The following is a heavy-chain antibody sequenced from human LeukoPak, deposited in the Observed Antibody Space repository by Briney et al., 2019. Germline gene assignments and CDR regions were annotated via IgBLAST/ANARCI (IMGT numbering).Heavy chain of an antibody. CDR1: GYTFTSYG. CDR3: AREAYSSSWYSSKPPGYGMDV. Sequence: ASVKVSCKASGYTFTSYGISWVRQAPGQGLEWMGWISAYNGNTNYAQKLQGRVTMTTDTSTSTAYMELRSLRSDDTAVYYCAREAYSSSWYSSKPPGYGMDVWGQGTTVTVSS. D-gene: IGHD6-13*01. J-gene: IGHJ6*02. CDR2: ISAYNGNT. V-gene: IGHV1-18*01.